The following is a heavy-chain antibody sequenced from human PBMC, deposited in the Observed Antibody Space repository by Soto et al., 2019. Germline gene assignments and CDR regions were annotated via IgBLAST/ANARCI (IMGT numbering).Heavy chain of an antibody. J-gene: IGHJ3*02. D-gene: IGHD2-15*01. CDR1: GFTFSDYY. CDR3: ASPKTTDENCSGGSCPTYDAFDI. Sequence: GGSXRLSCAASGFTFSDYYMSWIRQAPGKGLEWVSYISSSGGTIYYADSVKGRFTISRDNAKNSLYLQMNSLRAEDTAVYYCASPKTTDENCSGGSCPTYDAFDIWGQGTMVTVSS. V-gene: IGHV3-11*01. CDR2: ISSSGGTI.